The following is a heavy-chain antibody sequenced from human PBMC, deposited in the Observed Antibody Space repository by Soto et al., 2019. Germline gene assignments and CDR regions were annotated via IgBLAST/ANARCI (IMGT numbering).Heavy chain of an antibody. CDR2: VYYLGST. CDR1: GGSMSEYL. V-gene: IGHV4-59*01. D-gene: IGHD3-10*01. J-gene: IGHJ4*02. Sequence: SETLSLTCSVSGGSMSEYLWSWVRQSPERGLEWIGYVYYLGSTDYNPSLKSRVTISVDTSKRQFSLRLSSVTAADAAIYYCARDGYDGSGSPYPAYWGPGTQVTVSS. CDR3: ARDGYDGSGSPYPAY.